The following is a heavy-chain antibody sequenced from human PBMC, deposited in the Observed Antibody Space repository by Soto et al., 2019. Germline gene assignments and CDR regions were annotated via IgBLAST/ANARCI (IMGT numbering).Heavy chain of an antibody. J-gene: IGHJ5*02. V-gene: IGHV1-3*01. Sequence: ASVKVSCKASGYMFTSYTIHWMRQAPGQRLEWMGWINPVNGDTKYSQKFQGRVTISRDTSANIAYMELSSLRSEDTAIHYCAIAVVPAAISPNLFDPSGQGTLLTVSS. CDR1: GYMFTSYT. D-gene: IGHD2-2*02. CDR2: INPVNGDT. CDR3: AIAVVPAAISPNLFDP.